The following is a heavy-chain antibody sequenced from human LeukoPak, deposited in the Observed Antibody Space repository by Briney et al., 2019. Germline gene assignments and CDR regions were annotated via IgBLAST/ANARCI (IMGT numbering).Heavy chain of an antibody. V-gene: IGHV3-48*01. CDR2: IRGSSSTI. CDR3: ARGGCGRDCPSHYFDY. CDR1: GLTFSRYS. D-gene: IGHD2-21*02. J-gene: IGHJ4*02. Sequence: GGSLTLSCAPSGLTFSRYSMNWVRHAPGKGREWLSYIRGSSSTIYYADSVKGRFPLYRQHPQHSLYLKINRLRAQDRAIYYWARGGCGRDCPSHYFDYWGQGTLVTVSS.